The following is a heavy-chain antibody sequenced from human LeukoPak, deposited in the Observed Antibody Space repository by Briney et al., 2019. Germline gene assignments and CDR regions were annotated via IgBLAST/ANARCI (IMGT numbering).Heavy chain of an antibody. CDR3: AIGSMFRGVIMFDY. CDR1: GGTFMSYA. D-gene: IGHD3-10*01. CDR2: IIAIFGTA. J-gene: IGHJ4*02. V-gene: IGHV1-69*13. Sequence: SLKVSCKASGGTFMSYAIRWVRQAPGQGLEWMGGIIAIFGTANYAQKLQGGGSTTADESTSTASMELSSLRSEDTAVYYCAIGSMFRGVIMFDYWGQGTLVTVSS.